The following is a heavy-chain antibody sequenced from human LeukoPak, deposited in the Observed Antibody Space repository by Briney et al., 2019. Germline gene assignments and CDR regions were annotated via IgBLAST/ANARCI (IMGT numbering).Heavy chain of an antibody. D-gene: IGHD6-19*01. J-gene: IGHJ5*02. Sequence: SETLSLTCTVSGGSISSGGYYWSWIRQHPGKGLEWIGYIYYSGSTYYNPSLKSRVTISVDMSKNQFSLKLSSVTAADTAVYYCARETVAAPLLGNWFDPWGQGTLVTVSS. CDR2: IYYSGST. V-gene: IGHV4-31*03. CDR1: GGSISSGGYY. CDR3: ARETVAAPLLGNWFDP.